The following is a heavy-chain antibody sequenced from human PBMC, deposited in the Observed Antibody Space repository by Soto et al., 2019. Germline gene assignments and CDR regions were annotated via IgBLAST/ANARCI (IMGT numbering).Heavy chain of an antibody. D-gene: IGHD4-17*01. CDR2: IIPILGIA. V-gene: IGHV1-69*04. CDR3: ARDGSRITTVTFNWFDP. CDR1: GGTFSSYT. J-gene: IGHJ5*02. Sequence: GASVKVSCKASGGTFSSYTISWVRQAPGQGLEWMGRIIPILGIANYAQKFQGRVTITADKSTSTAYMELSSLRSEDTAVYYCARDGSRITTVTFNWFDPWGQGTLVTVSS.